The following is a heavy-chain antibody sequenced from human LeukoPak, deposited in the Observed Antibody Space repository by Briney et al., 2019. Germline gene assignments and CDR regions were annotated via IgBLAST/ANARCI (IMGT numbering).Heavy chain of an antibody. CDR1: GGSISSSY. CDR2: IYYSGST. J-gene: IGHJ4*02. Sequence: PSETLSLTCSVSGGSISSSYWHWIRQPPGKGLEWIGYIYYSGSTNYNPSPKSRLTMSVDTSKNQFSLKLNSVTPADTALYYCARGGAHYDYWGQGTLVTVFS. CDR3: ARGGAHYDY. V-gene: IGHV4-59*01. D-gene: IGHD4/OR15-4a*01.